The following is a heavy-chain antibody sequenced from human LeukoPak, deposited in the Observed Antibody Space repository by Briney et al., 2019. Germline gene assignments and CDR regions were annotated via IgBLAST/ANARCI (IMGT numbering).Heavy chain of an antibody. CDR2: ISSYSTYI. D-gene: IGHD3-22*01. Sequence: GGSLRLFCAACGFSYRDYSMHGVRQSPGKGLEWVSYISSYSTYIYYAGSLKGRFTISRDNAKNSLYLQKNSLRAEDTAVYYCARDSFAGYDSSGYSPYDYWGQGTLVTVSS. CDR1: GFSYRDYS. J-gene: IGHJ4*02. CDR3: ARDSFAGYDSSGYSPYDY. V-gene: IGHV3-21*01.